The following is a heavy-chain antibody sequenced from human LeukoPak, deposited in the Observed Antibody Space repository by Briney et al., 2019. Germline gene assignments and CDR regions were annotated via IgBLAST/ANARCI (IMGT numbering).Heavy chain of an antibody. V-gene: IGHV1-46*01. J-gene: IGHJ4*02. CDR3: ARVPRRYYDRTPGPFDY. D-gene: IGHD3-22*01. Sequence: ASVKVSCKASGYTFTSYYMHWVRQAPGQGLEWMGIINPSGGSTRYAQKFQGRVTMTRDMPTSTVYMELSSLRSEDTAVYYCARVPRRYYDRTPGPFDYWGQGTLVTVSS. CDR1: GYTFTSYY. CDR2: INPSGGST.